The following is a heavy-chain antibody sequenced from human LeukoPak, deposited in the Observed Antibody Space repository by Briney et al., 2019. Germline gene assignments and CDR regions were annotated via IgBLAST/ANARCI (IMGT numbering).Heavy chain of an antibody. CDR2: IYYSGST. CDR3: RGSPWFGELSGFDY. CDR1: GGSISSGGYS. V-gene: IGHV4-30-4*07. D-gene: IGHD3-10*01. J-gene: IGHJ4*02. Sequence: SETLSLTCAVSGGSISSGGYSWSWIRQPPGKGLEWIGYIYYSGSTYYNPSLKSRVTISVDTSKNQFSLKLSSVTAADTAVYYCRGSPWFGELSGFDYWAREPWSPSPQ.